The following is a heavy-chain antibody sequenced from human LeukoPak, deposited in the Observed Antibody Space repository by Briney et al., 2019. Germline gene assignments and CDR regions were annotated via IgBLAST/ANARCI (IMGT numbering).Heavy chain of an antibody. CDR3: AREGIAAAGSPFDP. D-gene: IGHD6-13*01. J-gene: IGHJ5*02. Sequence: SETLSLTCTVSGGSISNYYWSWIRQPPGKGLEWIGYIYYIGSTTYNPSLKSRVTIPVDKSKHQFSLKLSSVTAADTAVYYCAREGIAAAGSPFDPWGQGTLVTVSS. CDR2: IYYIGST. V-gene: IGHV4-59*01. CDR1: GGSISNYY.